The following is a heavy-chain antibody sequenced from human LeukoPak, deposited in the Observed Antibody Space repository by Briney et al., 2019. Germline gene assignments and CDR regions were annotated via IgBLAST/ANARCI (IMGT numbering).Heavy chain of an antibody. CDR1: GASINSYY. Sequence: SETLSLTCTVSGASINSYYWSWIRQPPGKGLEWIGEINHSGSTNYNPSLKSRVTISVDTSKNQFSLKLSSVTAADTAVYYCARRFGSITMVRGVLYDAFDIWGQGTMVTVSS. J-gene: IGHJ3*02. CDR2: INHSGST. D-gene: IGHD3-10*01. V-gene: IGHV4-34*01. CDR3: ARRFGSITMVRGVLYDAFDI.